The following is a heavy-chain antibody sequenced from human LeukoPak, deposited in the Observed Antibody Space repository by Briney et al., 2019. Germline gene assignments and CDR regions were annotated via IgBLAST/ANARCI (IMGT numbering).Heavy chain of an antibody. V-gene: IGHV4-39*07. CDR1: GGSISSSSYY. D-gene: IGHD2-21*02. Sequence: SETLSLTCTVSGGSISSSSYYWGWIRQPPGKGLEWIGSIYYSGSTYYNPSLESRVTISVDKSKNQFSLKLSSVTAADTAVYYCAGDRHSFNREAYCGGDCYSLYYYYGMDVWGQGTTVTVSS. CDR3: AGDRHSFNREAYCGGDCYSLYYYYGMDV. CDR2: IYYSGST. J-gene: IGHJ6*02.